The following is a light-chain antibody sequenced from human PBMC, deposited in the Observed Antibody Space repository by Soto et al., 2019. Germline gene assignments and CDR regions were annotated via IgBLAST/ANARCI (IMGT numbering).Light chain of an antibody. V-gene: IGLV1-40*01. CDR2: GNS. CDR1: SSNIGAGYD. CDR3: QSYDSSDVV. J-gene: IGLJ2*01. Sequence: VLTQPPSVSGAPGQRVTISCTGSSSNIGAGYDVHWYQQLPGTAPKLLIYGNSNRPSGVPDRFSGSKSGTSASLAITGLQAEDEADYYCQSYDSSDVVFGGGTKLTVL.